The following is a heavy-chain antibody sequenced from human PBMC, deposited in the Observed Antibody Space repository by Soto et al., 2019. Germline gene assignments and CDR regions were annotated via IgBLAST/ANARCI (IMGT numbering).Heavy chain of an antibody. D-gene: IGHD2-21*02. CDR2: INHSGST. CDR3: ASRTVVVTARPIDY. CDR1: GGSFSGYY. Sequence: QVQLQQWGAGLLKPSETLSLTCAVYGGSFSGYYWSWIRQPPGKGLEWIGEINHSGSTNYNPSLKSRVTISVDTSKHQFSLKLSSVTAADTAVYYCASRTVVVTARPIDYWGQGTLVTVSS. J-gene: IGHJ4*02. V-gene: IGHV4-34*01.